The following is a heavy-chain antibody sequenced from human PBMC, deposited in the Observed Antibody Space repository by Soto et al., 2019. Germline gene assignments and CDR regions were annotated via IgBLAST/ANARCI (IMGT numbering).Heavy chain of an antibody. CDR3: ARGTSKNVEGHRDARDTYYLDS. V-gene: IGHV4-34*01. CDR2: ITYTGRT. J-gene: IGHJ4*02. D-gene: IGHD1-1*01. Sequence: PSETLSLTCAVSGGSISGHYWSWIRQPPGKGLEWIGEITYTGRTNSNPSLKSRVTISVDTSKNQFSPKLNSVTAADTAVYYCARGTSKNVEGHRDARDTYYLDSWGQGTLVTVSS. CDR1: GGSISGHY.